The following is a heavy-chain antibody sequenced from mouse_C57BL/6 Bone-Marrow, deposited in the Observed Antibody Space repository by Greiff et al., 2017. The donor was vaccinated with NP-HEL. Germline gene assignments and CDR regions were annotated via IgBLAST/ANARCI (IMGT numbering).Heavy chain of an antibody. CDR3: TTIYYSGSSGYFEV. J-gene: IGHJ1*03. CDR2: LDPENGDT. D-gene: IGHD1-1*01. V-gene: IGHV14-4*01. Sequence: EVQLQQSGAELVRPGASVKLSCTASGFNITDDYMHWVKQRPEQGLEWIGWLDPENGDTEYASQFQGKATITADTSSNTAYLQLSILTSEDAAVYYGTTIYYSGSSGYFEVGGTGTTVT. CDR1: GFNITDDY.